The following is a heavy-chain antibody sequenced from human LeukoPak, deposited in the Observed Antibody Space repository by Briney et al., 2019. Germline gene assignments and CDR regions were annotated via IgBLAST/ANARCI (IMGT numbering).Heavy chain of an antibody. Sequence: PGGSLRLSCAASGFTFSSYTFNWVRQAPGKGLEWISYINSVSSSIYYADSVKGRFTISRDNAKNSLYLQMNSLRAEDTAVYYCAELGITMIGGVWGKGTTVTISS. CDR1: GFTFSSYT. CDR2: INSVSSSI. D-gene: IGHD3-10*02. J-gene: IGHJ6*04. V-gene: IGHV3-48*04. CDR3: AELGITMIGGV.